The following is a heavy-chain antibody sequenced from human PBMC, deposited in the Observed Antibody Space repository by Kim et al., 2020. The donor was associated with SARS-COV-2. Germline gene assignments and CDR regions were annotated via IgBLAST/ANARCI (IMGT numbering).Heavy chain of an antibody. Sequence: GGSLRLSCAASGFTFSDYYMNWIRQAPGRGLEWISYISSSGSSIYYADSVKGRFTISRDNAKNSLYLQMNSLRAEDTAVYYCATDDRIMVRGVYKYYYGMDVWGQGTTVTVSS. CDR1: GFTFSDYY. CDR2: ISSSGSSI. D-gene: IGHD3-10*01. J-gene: IGHJ6*02. CDR3: ATDDRIMVRGVYKYYYGMDV. V-gene: IGHV3-11*04.